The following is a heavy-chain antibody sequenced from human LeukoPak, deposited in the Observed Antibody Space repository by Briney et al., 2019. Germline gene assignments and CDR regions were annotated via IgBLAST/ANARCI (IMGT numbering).Heavy chain of an antibody. CDR2: ISYDGSNK. J-gene: IGHJ4*02. D-gene: IGHD3-22*01. CDR1: GFTFSGYA. CDR3: ARDLVPYYYDSSGPDY. V-gene: IGHV3-30-3*01. Sequence: GGSLRLSCAASGFTFSGYAMHWVRQAPGKGLEWVAVISYDGSNKYFADSVKGRFTIFRDNSKNTLYLQMNSLRAEDTAVYYCARDLVPYYYDSSGPDYWGQGTLVTVSS.